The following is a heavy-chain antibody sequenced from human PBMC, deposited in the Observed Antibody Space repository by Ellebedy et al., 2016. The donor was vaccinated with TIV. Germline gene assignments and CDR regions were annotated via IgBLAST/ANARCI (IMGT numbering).Heavy chain of an antibody. D-gene: IGHD3-10*01. Sequence: GESLKISXAASGFTFSGSAMHWVRQASGKGLEWVGRIRSKANSYATAYAASVKGRFTISRDDSKNTAYLQMNSLKTEDTAVYYCTITPPQKQIITMVRGVIVDIWGQGTMVTVSS. CDR3: TITPPQKQIITMVRGVIVDI. V-gene: IGHV3-73*01. CDR2: IRSKANSYAT. J-gene: IGHJ3*02. CDR1: GFTFSGSA.